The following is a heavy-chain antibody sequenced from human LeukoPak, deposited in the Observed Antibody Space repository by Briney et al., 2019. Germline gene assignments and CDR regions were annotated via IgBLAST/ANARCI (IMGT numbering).Heavy chain of an antibody. CDR1: GGSISSYY. Sequence: SETLSLTCTVSGGSISSYYWSWIRQPPGKGLEWIGYIYYSGSTTYNPSLKSRVTMSVDTSKNQFSLKLSSVTAADTAVYYCAREDSGYSGYLDGFDYWGQGTLVTVSS. CDR3: AREDSGYSGYLDGFDY. V-gene: IGHV4-59*12. D-gene: IGHD5-12*01. J-gene: IGHJ4*02. CDR2: IYYSGST.